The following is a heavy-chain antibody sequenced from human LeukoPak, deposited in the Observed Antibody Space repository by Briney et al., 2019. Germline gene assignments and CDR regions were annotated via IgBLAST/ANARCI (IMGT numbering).Heavy chain of an antibody. V-gene: IGHV3-15*01. D-gene: IGHD2-15*01. J-gene: IGHJ4*02. CDR1: GFTFSNDW. CDR3: TTEGSTN. CDR2: IKSKTDGGPT. Sequence: GGSLRLSCAASGFTFSNDWMSWVRQAPGKGLEWVGRIKSKTDGGPTDYAAPVKGRFTISRDDSKNTLYLQMNSLKTEDTAVYYCTTEGSTNWGQGTLVTVSP.